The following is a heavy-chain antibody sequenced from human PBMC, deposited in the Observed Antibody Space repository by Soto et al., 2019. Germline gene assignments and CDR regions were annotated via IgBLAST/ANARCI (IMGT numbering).Heavy chain of an antibody. CDR3: AAVRCSSTSCYILGYFDY. CDR1: GYTFTSYG. Sequence: ASVKVSCKASGYTFTSYGISWVRQAPGQGLEWIGWIIAYNGNTNYAQKFQERVTITRDMSTSTAYMELSSLRSEDTAVYYCAAVRCSSTSCYILGYFDYWGQGTLVTV. D-gene: IGHD2-2*02. J-gene: IGHJ4*02. V-gene: IGHV1-18*01. CDR2: IIAYNGNT.